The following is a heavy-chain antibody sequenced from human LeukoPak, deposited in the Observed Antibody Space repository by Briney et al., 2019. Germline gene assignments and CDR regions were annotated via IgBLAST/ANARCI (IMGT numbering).Heavy chain of an antibody. V-gene: IGHV1-2*02. CDR3: AAGRWLRSGSDY. CDR2: INPHSGDT. J-gene: IGHJ4*02. CDR1: GYSFTDYY. Sequence: ASVKVSCKASGYSFTDYYIHWVRQAPGQGLEWMGCINPHSGDTKYAQKFQARVTMTRDTSISTAYMELDRLRSDDTAAYFCAAGRWLRSGSDYWGQGTLVTVSS. D-gene: IGHD5-12*01.